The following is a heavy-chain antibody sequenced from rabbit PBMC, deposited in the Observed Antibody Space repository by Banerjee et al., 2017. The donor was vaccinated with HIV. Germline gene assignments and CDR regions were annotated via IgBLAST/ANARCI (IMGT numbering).Heavy chain of an antibody. CDR1: GFTISSSYY. J-gene: IGHJ3*01. V-gene: IGHV1S40*01. CDR2: VYGGSSGIT. CDR3: ARSYAGYAGDASGPYHRLDL. D-gene: IGHD7-1*01. Sequence: QSLEESGGDLGKPGASLTLTCTASGFTISSSYYMSWVRQAPGKGLEWIASVYGGSSGITYYASWAKGRFTISKTSSTTVTLQMTILTAADTATYFCARSYAGYAGDASGPYHRLDLWGPGTLVTVS.